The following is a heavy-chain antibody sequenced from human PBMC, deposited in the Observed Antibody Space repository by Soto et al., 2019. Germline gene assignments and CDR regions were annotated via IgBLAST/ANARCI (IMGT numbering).Heavy chain of an antibody. V-gene: IGHV4-39*01. CDR3: ARRGSGSYSDY. Sequence: SSETLSLTCTVSGGSISSSSYYWGWIRQPPGKGLEWIGSIYYSGSTYYNPSLKSRVTISVDTSKNQFSLKLSSVTAADTAVYYCARRGSGSYSDYWGQGTLVTVSS. J-gene: IGHJ4*02. CDR2: IYYSGST. CDR1: GGSISSSSYY. D-gene: IGHD3-10*01.